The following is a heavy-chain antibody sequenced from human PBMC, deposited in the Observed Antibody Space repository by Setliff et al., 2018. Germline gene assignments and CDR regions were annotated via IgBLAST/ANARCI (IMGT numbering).Heavy chain of an antibody. V-gene: IGHV4-59*01. D-gene: IGHD4-17*01. CDR2: KSNRGDT. J-gene: IGHJ3*02. CDR3: TRPHGGDYAFDI. Sequence: SETLSLTCTVSGGSIGSSFWNWIRQSPGKGLEWIGYKSNRGDTNSNPSLRSRLTMSVDTSKSQFSLNLTSVTAADTALYYCTRPHGGDYAFDIWGPGTMVTVSS. CDR1: GGSIGSSF.